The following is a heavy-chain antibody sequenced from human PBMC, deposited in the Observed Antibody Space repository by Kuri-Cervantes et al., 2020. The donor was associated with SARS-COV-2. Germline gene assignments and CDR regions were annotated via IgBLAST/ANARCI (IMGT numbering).Heavy chain of an antibody. CDR3: ARARLGDWYFDL. D-gene: IGHD3-16*01. CDR1: GFNFSTSD. Sequence: GESLKISCVASGFNFSTSDMHWVRQAPGKGLEWVSIIYSGGTTYYGDSVKGRFTMSRDTSKSTVYLQMDSLRVDDTAVYYCARARLGDWYFDLWGRGTMVTVSS. V-gene: IGHV3-66*01. CDR2: IYSGGTT. J-gene: IGHJ2*01.